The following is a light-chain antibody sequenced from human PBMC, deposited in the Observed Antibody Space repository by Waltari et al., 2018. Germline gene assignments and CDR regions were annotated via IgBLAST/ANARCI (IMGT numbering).Light chain of an antibody. Sequence: QSALTQPASVSGSPGQSITISCTGTSSDVGAYTSVSWSQQHPGKAPKIMIYEGSNRYPGVSNRFSGSKSGNTASLTISGLQAEDEADYYCSSKSTSSTLVVFGGGTKLTVL. CDR3: SSKSTSSTLVV. CDR2: EGS. CDR1: SSDVGAYTS. V-gene: IGLV2-14*01. J-gene: IGLJ2*01.